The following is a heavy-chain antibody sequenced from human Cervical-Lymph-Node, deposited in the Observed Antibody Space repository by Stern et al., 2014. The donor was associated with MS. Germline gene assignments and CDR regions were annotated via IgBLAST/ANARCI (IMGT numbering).Heavy chain of an antibody. CDR2: IYQSGST. V-gene: IGHV4-4*02. J-gene: IGHJ3*02. CDR3: ATDISIGHGTFDI. CDR1: GASITNSNW. Sequence: QVQLQESGPGLVNPSETLSLTCVVSGASITNSNWCNWVRQPPGKGLEWIGEIYQSGSTKYNPSLKSRATISLDKSKDHFSLTLNSVTAADTAIYYCATDISIGHGTFDIWGQGTMVIVSS.